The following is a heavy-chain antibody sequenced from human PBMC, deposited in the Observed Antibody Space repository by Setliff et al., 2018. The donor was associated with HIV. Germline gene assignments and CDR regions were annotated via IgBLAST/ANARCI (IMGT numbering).Heavy chain of an antibody. CDR1: GGSISSYY. D-gene: IGHD1-26*01. CDR3: AALLGDSGSYGGGAFDI. CDR2: IYYSGST. Sequence: SETLSLTCTVSGGSISSYYWSWIRQPPGKGLEWIGYIYYSGSTNYNPSLKSRVTMSVDTSKNQFSLKLSSVTAADTAVYYCAALLGDSGSYGGGAFDIWGQGTMVTVSS. J-gene: IGHJ3*02. V-gene: IGHV4-59*12.